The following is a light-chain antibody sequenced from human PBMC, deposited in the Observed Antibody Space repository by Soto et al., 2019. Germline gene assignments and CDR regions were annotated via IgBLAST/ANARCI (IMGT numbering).Light chain of an antibody. CDR1: QSVSSY. CDR2: DAS. Sequence: EIVLTQSPATLSFSPGERATLSCMASQSVSSYLAWYQQKPGQAPRLLIYDASNRATGIPARFSGSGSGTDVTLLISSRQPGDVAVYYCQQRRNWPRTFGEGTKVEIK. J-gene: IGKJ4*01. CDR3: QQRRNWPRT. V-gene: IGKV3-11*01.